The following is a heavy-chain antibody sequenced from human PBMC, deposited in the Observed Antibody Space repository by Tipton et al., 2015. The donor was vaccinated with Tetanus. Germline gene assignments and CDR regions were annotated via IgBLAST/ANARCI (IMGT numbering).Heavy chain of an antibody. CDR3: ARDRGDYIYYGMDV. Sequence: QLVQSGAEMKKPGASVKVSCKASGYTFTGYYIYWVRQAPGQGLEWMGWIDPNSGGTVYSQKLQGRVTMTRGTSISTAYMELRSLRSDDTAVYYCARDRGDYIYYGMDVWGPGTTVTVS. V-gene: IGHV1-2*02. J-gene: IGHJ6*02. CDR2: IDPNSGGT. CDR1: GYTFTGYY. D-gene: IGHD3-22*01.